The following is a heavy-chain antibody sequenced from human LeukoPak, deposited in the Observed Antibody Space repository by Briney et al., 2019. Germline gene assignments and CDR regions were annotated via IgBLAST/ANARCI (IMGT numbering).Heavy chain of an antibody. CDR2: ISSSGSTI. CDR1: GFTFSDYY. J-gene: IGHJ4*02. CDR3: ARAKTRGDGYNPFFDY. V-gene: IGHV3-11*01. D-gene: IGHD5-24*01. Sequence: GGSLRLSCAASGFTFSDYYMSWIRQAPGKGLEWVSYISSSGSTIYYADSVKGRFTISRDNAKNSLYLQMNSLRAEDTAVYYCARAKTRGDGYNPFFDYWGQGTLVTVSS.